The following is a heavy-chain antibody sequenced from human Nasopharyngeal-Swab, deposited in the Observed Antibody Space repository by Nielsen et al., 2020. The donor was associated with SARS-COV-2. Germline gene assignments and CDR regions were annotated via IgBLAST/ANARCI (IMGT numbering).Heavy chain of an antibody. J-gene: IGHJ6*02. CDR2: IYYSGST. D-gene: IGHD4-11*01. V-gene: IGHV4-59*13. Sequence: PGKGLEWIGYIYYSGSTNYNPSLKSRATISVDTSKNQFSLKLSSVTAADTAVYYCAREYDYSNYVVYYYYYGMDVWGQGTTVTVSS. CDR3: AREYDYSNYVVYYYYYGMDV.